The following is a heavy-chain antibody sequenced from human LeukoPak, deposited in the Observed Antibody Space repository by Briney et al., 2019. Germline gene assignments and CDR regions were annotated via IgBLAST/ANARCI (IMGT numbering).Heavy chain of an antibody. V-gene: IGHV4-59*01. J-gene: IGHJ3*02. Sequence: SETLSLTCIVSGGSISSYYWSWIRQPPGKGLEWIGYIHYSGSTNYNPSLKSRVTISVDTSKNQFPLKLSSVTAADTAVYYCARDQTSKGDAFDIWGQGTMVTVSS. CDR1: GGSISSYY. CDR2: IHYSGST. CDR3: ARDQTSKGDAFDI.